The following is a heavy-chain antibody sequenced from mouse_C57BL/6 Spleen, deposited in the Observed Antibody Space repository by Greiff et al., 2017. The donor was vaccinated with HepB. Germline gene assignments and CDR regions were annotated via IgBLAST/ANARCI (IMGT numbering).Heavy chain of an antibody. Sequence: QVQLQQSGAELVRPGASVTLSCKASGYTFTDYEMHWVKQTPVHGLEWIGAIDPETGGTAYNQKFKGKAILTADKSSSTAYMELRSLTSEDSAVYYYTKIYYSNYEVWYFDVWGTGTTVTVSS. CDR2: IDPETGGT. V-gene: IGHV1-15*01. D-gene: IGHD2-5*01. CDR3: TKIYYSNYEVWYFDV. J-gene: IGHJ1*03. CDR1: GYTFTDYE.